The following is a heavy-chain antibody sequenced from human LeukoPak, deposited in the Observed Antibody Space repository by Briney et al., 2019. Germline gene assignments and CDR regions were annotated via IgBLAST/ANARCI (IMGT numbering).Heavy chain of an antibody. V-gene: IGHV3-23*01. D-gene: IGHD3-10*01. Sequence: GGSLRLSCAASGFTFSGHGMRWVRQAPGKGLEWVAAVSGRGDTTYYADSVKGRFTISRDNSKNTLYLQMNSLRAEDTALYFCAKARGFAEFDYWGQGTLVTVSS. CDR1: GFTFSGHG. CDR3: AKARGFAEFDY. CDR2: VSGRGDTT. J-gene: IGHJ4*02.